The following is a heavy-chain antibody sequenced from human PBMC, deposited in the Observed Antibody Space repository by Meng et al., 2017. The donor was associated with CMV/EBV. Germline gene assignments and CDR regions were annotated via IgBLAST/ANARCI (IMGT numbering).Heavy chain of an antibody. J-gene: IGHJ6*02. CDR2: IIPIFGTA. V-gene: IGHV1-69*05. CDR3: ARDFQPKYYYYGMDV. Sequence: SVKVSCKASGGTISSYDISWVRQAPGQGLEWMGGIIPIFGTANYAQKFQGRVTITTDESTSTAYMELSSLRSEDTAVYYCARDFQPKYYYYGMDVWGQGTTVTVSS. D-gene: IGHD1-14*01. CDR1: GGTISSYD.